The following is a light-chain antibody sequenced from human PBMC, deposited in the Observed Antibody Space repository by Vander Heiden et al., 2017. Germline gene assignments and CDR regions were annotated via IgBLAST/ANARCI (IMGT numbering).Light chain of an antibody. CDR2: WGS. V-gene: IGKV2-28*01. CDR3: KQALQTPYT. CDR1: QSLLHRNGYNY. Sequence: IVVTQSPLSLPLTPGEPASISCRSSQSLLHRNGYNYFHWYLQKPGQSPQLLIYWGSNRASGVPDRFSGSGSGTDFTLQISRVEAEDVGVYYCKQALQTPYTFGQGTKLEIK. J-gene: IGKJ2*01.